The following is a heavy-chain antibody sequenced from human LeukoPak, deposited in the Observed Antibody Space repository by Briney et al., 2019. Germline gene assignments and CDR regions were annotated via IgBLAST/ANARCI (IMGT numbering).Heavy chain of an antibody. J-gene: IGHJ3*02. CDR3: ARGLRNTDTFDI. CDR1: GFTFRNYW. V-gene: IGHV3-7*02. Sequence: GGSLRLSCAASGFTFRNYWMTWVRQAPGKGLEWVANINQDGSEKYYVDSVKGRFTISRDNSKNTVYLQMNSLRAEDTAVYYCARGLRNTDTFDIWGQGTMVTVSS. CDR2: INQDGSEK.